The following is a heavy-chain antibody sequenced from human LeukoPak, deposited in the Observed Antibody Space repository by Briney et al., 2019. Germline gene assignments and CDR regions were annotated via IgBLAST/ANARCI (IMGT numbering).Heavy chain of an antibody. CDR1: GFTFSSYS. J-gene: IGHJ3*02. Sequence: PGGSLRLSCAASGFTFSSYSMNWVRQAPGKGLEWVSSISSSSSYIYYADSVKGRFTISRDNAKNSLYLQMNSLRAEDTAVYYCARDRHCSSTSCPGAFDIWGQGTMVTVSS. CDR3: ARDRHCSSTSCPGAFDI. D-gene: IGHD2-2*01. V-gene: IGHV3-21*01. CDR2: ISSSSSYI.